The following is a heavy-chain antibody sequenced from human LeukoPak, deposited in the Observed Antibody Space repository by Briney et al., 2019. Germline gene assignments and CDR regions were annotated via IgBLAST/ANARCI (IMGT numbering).Heavy chain of an antibody. CDR2: ITNNGGST. CDR1: GFPFSSYA. V-gene: IGHV3-64D*06. Sequence: GGSLRLSCSASGFPFSSYAMHWVRQAPGKGLEYVSAITNNGGSTYYADSAKGRFSVSRDNSKNTVYLQLSSLRPDDTAVYYCVKGRIYCCYPSLDYWGQGTLVTVSS. D-gene: IGHD2-2*01. CDR3: VKGRIYCCYPSLDY. J-gene: IGHJ4*02.